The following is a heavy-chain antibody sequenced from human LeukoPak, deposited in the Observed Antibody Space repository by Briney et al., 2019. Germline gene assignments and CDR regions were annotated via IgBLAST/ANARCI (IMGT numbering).Heavy chain of an antibody. CDR2: LTGTGRTT. J-gene: IGHJ4*02. D-gene: IGHD2-21*02. V-gene: IGHV3-23*01. CDR3: ARGRGYLMTDPEY. CDR1: GFPFSSYA. Sequence: GGSLRLSCAASGFPFSSYAMSWVRQAPDQGLEWVSALTGTGRTTYYADSVKGRFTISGDNSKNTLYLQMSSLRVEDTAVYYCARGRGYLMTDPEYWGQGTLVTVSS.